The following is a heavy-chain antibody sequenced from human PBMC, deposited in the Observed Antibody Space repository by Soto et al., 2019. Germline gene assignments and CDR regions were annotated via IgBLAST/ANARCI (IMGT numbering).Heavy chain of an antibody. CDR2: IYYSGST. D-gene: IGHD4-4*01. Sequence: PSETLSLTYPVSGGSISSGGYYWRWLSQHPGKGLEWIGYIYYSGSTYYNPSLKSRVTISVDTSKNQFSLKLSSVTAADTAVYYCARDAALGNYGYYYYGMDVWGQGTTVTVSS. CDR1: GGSISSGGYY. J-gene: IGHJ6*02. V-gene: IGHV4-31*03. CDR3: ARDAALGNYGYYYYGMDV.